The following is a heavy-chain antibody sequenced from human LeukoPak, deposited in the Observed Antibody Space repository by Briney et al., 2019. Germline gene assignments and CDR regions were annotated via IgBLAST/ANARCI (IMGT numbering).Heavy chain of an antibody. CDR1: GYTFTSYY. Sequence: ASVKVSCKASGYTFTSYYIHWVRQAPGQGPEWMGIIYPSGGSTTYAQKFQGRVTMTRDMSTSTVYMELSSLRSEGTAVYYCAIGYCRGGSCDDEPGDAFDIWGQGTMVAVSS. D-gene: IGHD2-15*01. CDR2: IYPSGGST. CDR3: AIGYCRGGSCDDEPGDAFDI. V-gene: IGHV1-46*01. J-gene: IGHJ3*02.